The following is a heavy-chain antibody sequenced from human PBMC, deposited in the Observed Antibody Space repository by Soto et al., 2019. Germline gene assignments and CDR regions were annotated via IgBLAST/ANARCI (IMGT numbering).Heavy chain of an antibody. Sequence: SETLSLTCTVSGGSISSGDYYWSWIRQPPGKGLEWIGYIYYSGSTYYNPSLKSRVTISVDTSKNQFSLKLSSVTAADTAVYYCARLTYYYGSGSSNWCAPWGQVTLVTVS. CDR3: ARLTYYYGSGSSNWCAP. J-gene: IGHJ5*02. D-gene: IGHD3-10*01. V-gene: IGHV4-30-4*01. CDR2: IYYSGST. CDR1: GGSISSGDYY.